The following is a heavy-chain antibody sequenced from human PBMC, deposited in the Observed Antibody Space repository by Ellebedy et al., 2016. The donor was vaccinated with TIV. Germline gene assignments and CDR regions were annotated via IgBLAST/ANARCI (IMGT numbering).Heavy chain of an antibody. J-gene: IGHJ4*02. CDR1: GLIFSHYS. CDR2: ISRSSSNT. D-gene: IGHD3-10*01. CDR3: ARDWQTSGSGSYHIDS. V-gene: IGHV3-21*01. Sequence: PGGSLRLSCAASGLIFSHYSMNWVRQAPGEWLEWVSYISRSSSNTYYGDSAKGRFTISRDDAKNSRYLQMNNLRAEDTAVYYCARDWQTSGSGSYHIDSWGQGTLVTVSS.